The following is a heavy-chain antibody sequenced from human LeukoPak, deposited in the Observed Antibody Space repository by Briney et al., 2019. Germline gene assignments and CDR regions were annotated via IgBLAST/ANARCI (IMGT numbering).Heavy chain of an antibody. CDR3: ARGRWFDP. J-gene: IGHJ5*02. V-gene: IGHV3-48*03. CDR2: ISPSGNIK. CDR1: GFTFSSYA. Sequence: PGGSLRLSCAASGFTFSSYAMSWVRQAPGKGLEWVSHISPSGNIKYYADSVRGRFTISRDDAKNSLYLQMNSLRAEDTAVYYCARGRWFDPWGQGALVTVSS.